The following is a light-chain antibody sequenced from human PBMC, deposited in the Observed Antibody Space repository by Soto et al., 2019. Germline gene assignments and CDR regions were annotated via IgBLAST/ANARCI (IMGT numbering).Light chain of an antibody. J-gene: IGKJ5*01. CDR3: QQRSN. CDR2: GAS. Sequence: EIVMTQSPSTLAVSTGERATLSCRASQSVSSNLAWYQQKPGQAPRLLIYGASYRATGIPARFSGSGSGTEFALTISSLEPEDFAVYYCQQRSNFGQGTRLEIK. V-gene: IGKV3-11*01. CDR1: QSVSSN.